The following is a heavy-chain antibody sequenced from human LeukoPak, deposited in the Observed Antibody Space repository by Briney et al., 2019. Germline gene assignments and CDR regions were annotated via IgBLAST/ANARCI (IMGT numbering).Heavy chain of an antibody. D-gene: IGHD6-19*01. V-gene: IGHV3-23*01. J-gene: IGHJ4*02. CDR1: GFTFASYA. CDR2: IFGGGDTI. Sequence: GGSLRLSCAASGFTFASYAMRWVRQAPGKGLEWVSAIFGGGDTIFSAASVKGRFTISRDNAKKTGSLQMNFLRAEDTAVHYCAKARLSTGWAYNDYWGQGTLVTVSS. CDR3: AKARLSTGWAYNDY.